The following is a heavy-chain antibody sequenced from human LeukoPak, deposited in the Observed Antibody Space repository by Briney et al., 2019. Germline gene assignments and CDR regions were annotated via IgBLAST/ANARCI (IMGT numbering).Heavy chain of an antibody. V-gene: IGHV3-30*18. D-gene: IGHD5-12*01. Sequence: PGRSLRLSCAASGFTFSSYGMHWVRQAPGKGLEWVAVISYDGSNKYYADSVKGRFTISRDNSKNTLYLQMNSLRAEDTAVYYCAKDGGGYDYFDYWGEGTVVTVSS. CDR2: ISYDGSNK. CDR1: GFTFSSYG. CDR3: AKDGGGYDYFDY. J-gene: IGHJ4*02.